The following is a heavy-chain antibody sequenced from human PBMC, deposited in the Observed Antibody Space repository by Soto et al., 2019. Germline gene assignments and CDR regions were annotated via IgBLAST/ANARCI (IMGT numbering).Heavy chain of an antibody. D-gene: IGHD1-26*01. CDR2: IYYLGRT. Sequence: PSETLSLTCTVDSISTYYWNWIRQTPGKGLEWIGYIYYLGRTNYNRSLKSRVTISIDMSKNQFSLRLNSVTAADTAVYYCARTPTPWGQGTLVTVSS. J-gene: IGHJ5*02. CDR1: SISTYY. CDR3: ARTPTP. V-gene: IGHV4-59*01.